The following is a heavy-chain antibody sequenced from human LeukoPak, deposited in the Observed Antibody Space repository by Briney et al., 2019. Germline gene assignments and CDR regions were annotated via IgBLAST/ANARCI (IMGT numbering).Heavy chain of an antibody. V-gene: IGHV3-23*01. Sequence: GGSLRLSCAASGITFSSHAMSWVRQAPGKGLEWVSLISGSGGHTYYGDSVKGRFTISRDNSTNRLYLPMNSLRPEDTAVYYCAKGGAATMRDGYNYYYYYMEVWGRGTTVTVSS. CDR2: ISGSGGHT. D-gene: IGHD5-24*01. J-gene: IGHJ6*03. CDR3: AKGGAATMRDGYNYYYYYMEV. CDR1: GITFSSHA.